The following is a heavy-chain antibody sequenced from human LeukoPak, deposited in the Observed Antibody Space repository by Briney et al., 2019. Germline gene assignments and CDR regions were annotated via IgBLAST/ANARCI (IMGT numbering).Heavy chain of an antibody. J-gene: IGHJ4*02. Sequence: GASVKVSCKASGYTFTSYYMHWVRQAPGQGLEWMGIINPSGGSTSYAQKFQGRVTMTRDTSTSTVYMELSSLRSEDTAVYYCAREGLAAAGILYFDYRGQGTLVTVSS. CDR1: GYTFTSYY. CDR2: INPSGGST. V-gene: IGHV1-46*01. D-gene: IGHD6-13*01. CDR3: AREGLAAAGILYFDY.